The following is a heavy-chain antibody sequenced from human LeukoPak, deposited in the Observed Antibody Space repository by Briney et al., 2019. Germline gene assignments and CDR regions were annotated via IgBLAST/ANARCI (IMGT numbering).Heavy chain of an antibody. CDR1: GFTFSSHW. CDR2: IYSDGNT. V-gene: IGHV3-53*01. D-gene: IGHD6-19*01. CDR3: AGDTHSSSWYDH. J-gene: IGHJ5*02. Sequence: PGGSLRLSCAASGFTFSSHWMTWVRQAPGKGLEWVSFIYSDGNTYYADSVKGRFTLSRDSSRNTLYLQMNSLRVDDTAVYYCAGDTHSSSWYDHWGQGTLVTVSS.